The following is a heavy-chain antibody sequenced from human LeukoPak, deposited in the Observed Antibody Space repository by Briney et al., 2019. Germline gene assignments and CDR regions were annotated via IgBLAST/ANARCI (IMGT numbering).Heavy chain of an antibody. V-gene: IGHV3-11*05. J-gene: IGHJ6*02. CDR1: GFTFSDYY. Sequence: PGGSLRLSCAASGFTFSDYYMSWSRQAPGKGLEWVSYISSSSSYTNYADSVKGRFTISRDNAKNSLYLQMNSLRAEDTAVYYCARDKYYYDSSAPVWGQGTTVTVSS. CDR2: ISSSSSYT. CDR3: ARDKYYYDSSAPV. D-gene: IGHD3-22*01.